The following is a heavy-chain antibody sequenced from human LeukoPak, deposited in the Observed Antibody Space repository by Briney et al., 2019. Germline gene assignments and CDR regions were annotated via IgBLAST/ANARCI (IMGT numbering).Heavy chain of an antibody. Sequence: SEALSDTCTVSGASISSFYWSWICQPSGKGLEWIGLIYYSGSTDYNPSLKSRVTISVDTSKNQFSLNLSSVTAADTAVYYCARGSDVSDYYYYMDVWGKGTTVTVSS. CDR1: GASISSFY. J-gene: IGHJ6*03. V-gene: IGHV4-59*01. CDR3: ARGSDVSDYYYYMDV. CDR2: IYYSGST.